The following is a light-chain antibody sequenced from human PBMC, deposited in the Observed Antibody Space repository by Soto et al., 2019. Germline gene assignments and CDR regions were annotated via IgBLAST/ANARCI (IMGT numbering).Light chain of an antibody. CDR3: VLYMGIGIQE. CDR1: SGSVSTSYY. J-gene: IGLJ3*02. Sequence: QTVVTQEPSVSVSTGGTVTLTCGLSSGSVSTSYYPSLYQQTPGQAPRTLIYSTNTRSSGVPDRFSGSILGNKAALTITGAEGDDESDYYGVLYMGIGIQELGGGTKLTGL. CDR2: STN. V-gene: IGLV8-61*01.